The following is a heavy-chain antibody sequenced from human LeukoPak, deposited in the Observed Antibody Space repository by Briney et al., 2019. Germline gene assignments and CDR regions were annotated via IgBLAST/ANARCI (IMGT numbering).Heavy chain of an antibody. CDR3: ARGGGSYSYDAFDI. D-gene: IGHD1-26*01. Sequence: PSETLSLTCTVSGGSISSYYWSWIRQPPGKGLEGIGYIYYSGSTNYNPSLKSRVTISVDASKNQFSLKLSSVTAADTAVYYCARGGGSYSYDAFDIWGQGTMVTVSS. J-gene: IGHJ3*02. V-gene: IGHV4-59*01. CDR2: IYYSGST. CDR1: GGSISSYY.